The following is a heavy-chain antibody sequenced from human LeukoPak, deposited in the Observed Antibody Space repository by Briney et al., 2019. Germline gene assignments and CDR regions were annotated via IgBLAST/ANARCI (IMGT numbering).Heavy chain of an antibody. CDR1: GGSISSSSYY. Sequence: SETLSLTCTVSGGSISSSSYYWGWIRQPPGKGLEWIGSIYYSGSTYYNPSLKSRVTISVDTSKNQFSLKLSSVTAADTAVYYCARERVVITPEVFDYWGQGTLVTVSS. J-gene: IGHJ4*02. V-gene: IGHV4-39*02. CDR3: ARERVVITPEVFDY. CDR2: IYYSGST. D-gene: IGHD3-22*01.